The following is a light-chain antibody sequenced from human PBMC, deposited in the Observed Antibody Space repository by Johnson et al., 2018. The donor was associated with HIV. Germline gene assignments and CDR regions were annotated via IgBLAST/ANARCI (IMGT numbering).Light chain of an antibody. V-gene: IGLV1-51*01. J-gene: IGLJ1*01. Sequence: QSVLTQPPSVSAAPGQKVTISCSGSSSNIGNNYVSWYQQLPGTAPKLLIYDKNKRPSGIPDRFSASKSGTSATLVLTGLQTGDEADYYCGTWDSSLSAYVFGTGTKVTVL. CDR2: DKN. CDR1: SSNIGNNY. CDR3: GTWDSSLSAYV.